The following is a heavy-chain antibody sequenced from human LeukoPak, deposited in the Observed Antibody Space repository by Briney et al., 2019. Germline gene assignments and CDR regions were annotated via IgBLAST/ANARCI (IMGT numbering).Heavy chain of an antibody. CDR1: GGTFISYA. Sequence: SVKVSCKASGGTFISYAISWVRQAPGQGLEWMGGIIPMFGTANYAQKFQGRVTITADKSTSTAYMELSSLRSEDTAVYYCARDLPGRPYSSSSYGWGQGTLVTVSS. J-gene: IGHJ4*02. CDR2: IIPMFGTA. D-gene: IGHD6-6*01. CDR3: ARDLPGRPYSSSSYG. V-gene: IGHV1-69*06.